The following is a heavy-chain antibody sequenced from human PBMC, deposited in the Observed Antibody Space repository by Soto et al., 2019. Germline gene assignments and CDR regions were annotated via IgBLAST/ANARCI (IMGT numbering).Heavy chain of an antibody. CDR2: INHSGST. CDR1: GGSFSGYY. Sequence: QVQLQQWGAGLLKPSETLSLTCAVYGGSFSGYYWSWIRQPPGKGLEWIGEINHSGSTNYNPSLKSRVTISVDTSKNQFSLKLSSVTAADTAVYYCARLRRDGYNYYYYYGMDVWGQGTTVTVSS. D-gene: IGHD5-12*01. V-gene: IGHV4-34*01. J-gene: IGHJ6*02. CDR3: ARLRRDGYNYYYYYGMDV.